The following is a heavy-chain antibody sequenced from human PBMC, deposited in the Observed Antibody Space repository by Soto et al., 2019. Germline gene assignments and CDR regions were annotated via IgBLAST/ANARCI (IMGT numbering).Heavy chain of an antibody. CDR1: GYTFTSYA. Sequence: QVQLVQSGAEVKKPGASVKVSCKASGYTFTSYAMHWVRQAPGQRLEWMGWINAGNGNKKYSQKFQGRVTITRDTSASTAYMELSSLRSEDTAVYYCARPYYGILTGPNGPDAFDIWGQGTMVTVSS. J-gene: IGHJ3*02. D-gene: IGHD3-9*01. CDR3: ARPYYGILTGPNGPDAFDI. CDR2: INAGNGNK. V-gene: IGHV1-3*01.